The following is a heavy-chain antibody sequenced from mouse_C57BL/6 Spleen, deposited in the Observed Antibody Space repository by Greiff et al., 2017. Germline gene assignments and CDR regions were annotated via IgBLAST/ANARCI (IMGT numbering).Heavy chain of an antibody. CDR1: GYTFTSYW. J-gene: IGHJ2*01. V-gene: IGHV1-55*01. CDR2: IYPGSGST. CDR3: ARGGGRRDYLDY. Sequence: QVQLQQPGAELVKPGASVKMSCKASGYTFTSYWITWVKQRPGQGLEWIGDIYPGSGSTNYNEKFKSKATLTVDTSSSTAYMQLGSLTSEDSAVYYCARGGGRRDYLDYWGQGTTLTVSS.